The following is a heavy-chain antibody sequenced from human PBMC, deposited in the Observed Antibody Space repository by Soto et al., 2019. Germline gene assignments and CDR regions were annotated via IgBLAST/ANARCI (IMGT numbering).Heavy chain of an antibody. Sequence: PGGSLRLSCAASGFTFSSYGMHWVRQAPGKGLEWVAVIWYDGSNKYYADSVKGRFTISRDNSKNTLYPQMNSLRAEDTAVYYCAREKGSSSGIDYWGQGTLVTVSS. CDR3: AREKGSSSGIDY. CDR2: IWYDGSNK. J-gene: IGHJ4*02. V-gene: IGHV3-33*01. D-gene: IGHD6-6*01. CDR1: GFTFSSYG.